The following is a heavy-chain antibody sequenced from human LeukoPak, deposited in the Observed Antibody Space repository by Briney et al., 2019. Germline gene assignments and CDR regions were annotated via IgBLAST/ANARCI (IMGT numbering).Heavy chain of an antibody. J-gene: IGHJ6*02. CDR2: INWNGGGT. Sequence: GRSLRLSCAATGFTFKDYGMHWVRQPPGKGLEWVSSINWNGGGTDYADSVKGRFTISRDNAKNSLYLQLSSLRPEDTALYYCAKHMRATNTYSFFGLDVWGQGTTVNVSS. D-gene: IGHD1-26*01. V-gene: IGHV3-9*01. CDR3: AKHMRATNTYSFFGLDV. CDR1: GFTFKDYG.